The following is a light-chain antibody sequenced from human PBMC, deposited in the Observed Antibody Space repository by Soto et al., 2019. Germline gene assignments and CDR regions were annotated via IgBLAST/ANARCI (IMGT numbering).Light chain of an antibody. J-gene: IGKJ3*01. CDR3: QQRTNWPLT. CDR1: QSVSSN. CDR2: DAS. V-gene: IGKV3-11*01. Sequence: EIVMTQSPATLSVSPGERATPSCRASQSVSSNLAWYQQKPGQAPRLLIYDASNRAAGTPDRFSGSGSGTDFTLTISSLEPEDFALYYCQQRTNWPLTFGPGTKVDIK.